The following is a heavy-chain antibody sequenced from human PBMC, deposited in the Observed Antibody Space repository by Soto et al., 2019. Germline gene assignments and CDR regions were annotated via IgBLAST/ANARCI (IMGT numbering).Heavy chain of an antibody. J-gene: IGHJ4*02. Sequence: SETLSLTCAVYGGSFSGYYWSWIRQPPGKGLEWIGEINHSGSTNYNPSLKSRVTISVDTSKNQFSLKLSSVTAADTAVYYCASARRGSGYDKRGYCFDYWGQGTLVTVSS. V-gene: IGHV4-34*01. D-gene: IGHD3-22*01. CDR1: GGSFSGYY. CDR3: ASARRGSGYDKRGYCFDY. CDR2: INHSGST.